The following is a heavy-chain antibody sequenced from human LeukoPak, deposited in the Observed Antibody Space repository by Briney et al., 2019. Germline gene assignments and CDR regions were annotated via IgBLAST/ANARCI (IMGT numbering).Heavy chain of an antibody. CDR1: GYTFTGYY. J-gene: IGHJ6*03. D-gene: IGHD1-14*01. Sequence: GASVKVSCKASGYTFTGYYMHWVRQAPGQGLEWMGRINPNSGGTNYAQKFQGRVTMTRNTSISTAYMELSSLRSEDTAVYYCARGLTGTGYDSDYYYMDVWGKGTTVTVSS. CDR2: INPNSGGT. CDR3: ARGLTGTGYDSDYYYMDV. V-gene: IGHV1-2*06.